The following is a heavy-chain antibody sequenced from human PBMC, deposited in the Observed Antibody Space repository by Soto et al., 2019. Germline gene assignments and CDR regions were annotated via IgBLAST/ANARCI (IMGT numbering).Heavy chain of an antibody. CDR1: GFPFSNHA. D-gene: IGHD2-15*01. J-gene: IGHJ4*02. V-gene: IGHV3-30-3*01. Sequence: LRLSCAATGFPFSNHAMHWVRQAPGKGLEWVALLSFDGTDEYYADSVKGRFTISRDNTNTMLFLQMNSRRPEASAVYYCARDPGVGYCSGGRCYVPALWGQGTRVTVSS. CDR3: ARDPGVGYCSGGRCYVPAL. CDR2: LSFDGTDE.